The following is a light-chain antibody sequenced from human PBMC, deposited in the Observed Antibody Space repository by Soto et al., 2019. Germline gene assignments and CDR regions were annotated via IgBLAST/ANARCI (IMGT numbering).Light chain of an antibody. CDR2: ASS. Sequence: ESVLTQSPGTLSLSPGERATLSCRASQSIRSNYLAWYQQKPGQAPRLLIYASSNRATGIPDRFSGSASGADFSLTISRLDPEDFAVYYCQQYSSSPITFGQGTRLEIK. V-gene: IGKV3-20*01. J-gene: IGKJ5*01. CDR3: QQYSSSPIT. CDR1: QSIRSNY.